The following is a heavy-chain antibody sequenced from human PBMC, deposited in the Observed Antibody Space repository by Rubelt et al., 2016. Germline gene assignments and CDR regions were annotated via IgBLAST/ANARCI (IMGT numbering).Heavy chain of an antibody. Sequence: QVQLVQSGAEVKKPGASVKVSCKVSGYTFTELSMHWVRQAPGNGLEGLGGFDPEDGETIYAKRFQGGVTMTEDTSTDTAYMELRSLRSDDTAVYYCAREAYSGRYPLIDYWGQGTLVTVSS. CDR3: AREAYSGRYPLIDY. V-gene: IGHV1-24*01. D-gene: IGHD1-26*01. CDR1: GYTFTELS. CDR2: FDPEDGET. J-gene: IGHJ4*02.